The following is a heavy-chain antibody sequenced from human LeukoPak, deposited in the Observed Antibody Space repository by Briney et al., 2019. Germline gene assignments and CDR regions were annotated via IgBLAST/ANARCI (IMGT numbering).Heavy chain of an antibody. CDR2: ISHSGSAI. CDR3: ATDIVSTSGDY. D-gene: IGHD5/OR15-5a*01. CDR1: GFSFTDYY. Sequence: GGSLRLSCAASGFSFTDYYMSWIRQAPGKGLEWVSYISHSGSAIYYADSVRGRFTISRDNARNSMFLQMDGLRAEDTAMYYCATDIVSTSGDYWGQGTLVTVS. V-gene: IGHV3-11*01. J-gene: IGHJ4*02.